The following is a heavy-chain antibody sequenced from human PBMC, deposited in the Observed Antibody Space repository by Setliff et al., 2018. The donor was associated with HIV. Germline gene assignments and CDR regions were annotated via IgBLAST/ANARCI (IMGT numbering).Heavy chain of an antibody. J-gene: IGHJ5*02. CDR3: ARSSAPRDGNGWYRFDP. CDR1: GGSISSSSYY. V-gene: IGHV4-39*01. D-gene: IGHD6-19*01. Sequence: PSETLSLTCTVSGGSISSSSYYWGWIRQPPGKGLEWIGSIYYSGTTYYNPSLKSRVTISVDASKTQFSVNLRSVTAADTAVYFCARSSAPRDGNGWYRFDPWGQGTLVTVSS. CDR2: IYYSGTT.